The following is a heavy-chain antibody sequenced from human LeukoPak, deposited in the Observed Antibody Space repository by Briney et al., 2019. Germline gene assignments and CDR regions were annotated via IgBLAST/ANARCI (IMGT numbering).Heavy chain of an antibody. CDR3: ATDFYDST. Sequence: PGGSLRLSCATSGYTFSNAWMNWVRQAPGKGLEWVGRIRSNSDGGTIDYAAPVKGRFTLSRDDSKTTLYLQMNSLQTEDTAVYYCATDFYDSTWGQGTLVTVSS. J-gene: IGHJ5*02. V-gene: IGHV3-15*07. CDR2: IRSNSDGGTI. CDR1: GYTFSNAW. D-gene: IGHD3-22*01.